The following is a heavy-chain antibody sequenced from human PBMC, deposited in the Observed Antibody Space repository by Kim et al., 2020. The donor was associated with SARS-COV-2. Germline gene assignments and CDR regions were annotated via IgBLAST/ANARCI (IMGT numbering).Heavy chain of an antibody. CDR3: ARSAYSGSYYYFDD. J-gene: IGHJ4*02. Sequence: ADSVKGRFTISRDNAKNTLYLQMNSLRAEDTAVYYCARSAYSGSYYYFDDWGQGTLVTVSS. V-gene: IGHV3-74*01. D-gene: IGHD1-26*01.